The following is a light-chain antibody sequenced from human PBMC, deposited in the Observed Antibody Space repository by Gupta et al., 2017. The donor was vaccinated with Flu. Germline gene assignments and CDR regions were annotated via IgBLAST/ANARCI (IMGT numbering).Light chain of an antibody. CDR2: SAS. CDR3: QQSYTTPLT. Sequence: DIQMTQSPSSLSASVGDRVTITCRASQSISSYLNWYQQIPGKAPKFLIYSASNLQRGVSSRFSGSGSGTDFTLTISSLQPEDFATYYCQQSYTTPLTFGGGTKVEMK. J-gene: IGKJ4*01. V-gene: IGKV1-39*01. CDR1: QSISSY.